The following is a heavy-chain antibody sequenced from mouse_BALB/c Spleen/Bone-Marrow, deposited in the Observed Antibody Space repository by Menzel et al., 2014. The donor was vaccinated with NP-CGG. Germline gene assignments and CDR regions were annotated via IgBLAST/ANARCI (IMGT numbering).Heavy chain of an antibody. V-gene: IGHV1-37*01. J-gene: IGHJ4*01. D-gene: IGHD2-3*01. CDR1: GYSFTACF. Sequence: VQLQQSGPELVKPGASMKISCKAPGYSFTACFIHWIKQSHVKSLEWIGRINPYNGATTYNQNFNDKASLTVDKSSSTAYMELHSLTSEDSAVYYCARRWSGAMDYWGQGTSVTVSS. CDR3: ARRWSGAMDY. CDR2: INPYNGAT.